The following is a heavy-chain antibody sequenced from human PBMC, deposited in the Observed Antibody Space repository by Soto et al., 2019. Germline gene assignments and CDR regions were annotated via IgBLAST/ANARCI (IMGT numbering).Heavy chain of an antibody. Sequence: SVEVSCKASGGTFSSYAISWVRQAPGQGLEWMGGIIPIFGTANYAQKFQGRVTITADESTSTAYMELSSLRSEDTAVYYCAGRKYYDILTGYDDWGQGTLVTVSS. CDR3: AGRKYYDILTGYDD. D-gene: IGHD3-9*01. CDR1: GGTFSSYA. J-gene: IGHJ4*02. V-gene: IGHV1-69*13. CDR2: IIPIFGTA.